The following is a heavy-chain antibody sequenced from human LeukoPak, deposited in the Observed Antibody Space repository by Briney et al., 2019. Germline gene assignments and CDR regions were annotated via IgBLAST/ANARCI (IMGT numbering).Heavy chain of an antibody. Sequence: ASVKVSCKASGYTFTSYGISWVRQAPGQGLEWMGWINPNSGGINYAQKFQGRVTMTRDTSISTAYMELSRLRSDDTAVYYCARVTDSSGYGYWGQGTLVTVSS. J-gene: IGHJ4*02. CDR3: ARVTDSSGYGY. CDR1: GYTFTSYG. CDR2: INPNSGGI. D-gene: IGHD3-22*01. V-gene: IGHV1-2*02.